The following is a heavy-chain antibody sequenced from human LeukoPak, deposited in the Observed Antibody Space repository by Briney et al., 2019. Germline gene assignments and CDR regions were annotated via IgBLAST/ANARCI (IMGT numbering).Heavy chain of an antibody. V-gene: IGHV4-59*01. Sequence: SETLSLTCTVSGGSISSYYWSWIRQPPGKGLEWIGYISYSGSTNYNPSLKSRVTISVDTSKNQFSLKLSSVTAADTAVYYCARTHEYCSSTSCYGWFDPWGQGTLVTVSS. D-gene: IGHD2-2*01. J-gene: IGHJ5*02. CDR1: GGSISSYY. CDR3: ARTHEYCSSTSCYGWFDP. CDR2: ISYSGST.